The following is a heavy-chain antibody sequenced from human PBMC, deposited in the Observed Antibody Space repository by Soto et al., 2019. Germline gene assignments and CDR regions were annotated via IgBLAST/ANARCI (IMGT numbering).Heavy chain of an antibody. CDR1: GFTFSSYA. V-gene: IGHV3-23*01. CDR3: AKDYLSTYYDFWSGYSGGFDY. D-gene: IGHD3-3*01. J-gene: IGHJ4*02. CDR2: ISGSGGST. Sequence: EVQLLESGGGLVQPGGSLRLSCAASGFTFSSYAMSWVRQAPGKGLEWVSAISGSGGSTYYADSVKGRFTISRDNSKNTLYLQMNSLRAEDTAVYYCAKDYLSTYYDFWSGYSGGFDYWGQGTLVTVSS.